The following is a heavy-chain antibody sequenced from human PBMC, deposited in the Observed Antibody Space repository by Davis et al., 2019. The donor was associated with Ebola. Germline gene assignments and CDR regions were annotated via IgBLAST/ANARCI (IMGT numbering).Heavy chain of an antibody. Sequence: MPSETLSLTCAVSGGSISSSSYYWGWIRQPPGKGLEWIGYIYYSGSTNYNPSLKSRVTISVDTSKNQFSLKLSSVTAADTAVYYCARGLWFGELLYYYYGMDVWGQGTTVTVSS. CDR3: ARGLWFGELLYYYYGMDV. CDR2: IYYSGST. J-gene: IGHJ6*02. CDR1: GGSISSSSYY. V-gene: IGHV4-61*05. D-gene: IGHD3-10*01.